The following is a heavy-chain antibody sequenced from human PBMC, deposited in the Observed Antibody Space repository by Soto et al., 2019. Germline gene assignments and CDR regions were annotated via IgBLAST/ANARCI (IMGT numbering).Heavy chain of an antibody. CDR2: ISAYNGNT. CDR1: GYTFTSYG. CDR3: ARLSCSGGSCLYYYGMDV. D-gene: IGHD2-15*01. V-gene: IGHV1-18*01. J-gene: IGHJ6*02. Sequence: GASVKVSCKASGYTFTSYGISWVRQAPGQGLEWMGWISAYNGNTNYAQKLQGRVTMTTDTSTSTAYMELRSLRSDDTAVYYCARLSCSGGSCLYYYGMDVWGRRTTVTVSS.